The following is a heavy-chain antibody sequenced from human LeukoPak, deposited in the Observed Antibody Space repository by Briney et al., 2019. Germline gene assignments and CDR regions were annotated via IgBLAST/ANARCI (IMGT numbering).Heavy chain of an antibody. CDR3: AKDQNPGYYDSSGYPSDY. CDR1: GFTFSSYA. Sequence: PGGSLRLSCAASGFTFSSYAMSWVRQAPGKRLEWVSAISGSGGRTYYADSVKGRFTISRDNSKNTLYLQMNSLRAEDTAVYYCAKDQNPGYYDSSGYPSDYWGQGTLVTVSS. CDR2: ISGSGGRT. J-gene: IGHJ4*02. V-gene: IGHV3-23*01. D-gene: IGHD3-22*01.